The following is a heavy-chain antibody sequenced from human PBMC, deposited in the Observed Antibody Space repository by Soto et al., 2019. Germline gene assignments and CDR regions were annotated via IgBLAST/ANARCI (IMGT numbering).Heavy chain of an antibody. V-gene: IGHV3-7*03. CDR1: GFTFGSYW. D-gene: IGHD6-19*01. CDR2: INQGGSET. CDR3: ARGSLYSSVWLNWFDP. J-gene: IGHJ5*02. Sequence: PGGSLRLSCAASGFTFGSYWMGWVRQAPVKGLEWVAYINQGGSETYYVDSVRGRFTVSRDNARNSLDLQMNSLRADDTAVYYCARGSLYSSVWLNWFDPWGRGTLVTVSS.